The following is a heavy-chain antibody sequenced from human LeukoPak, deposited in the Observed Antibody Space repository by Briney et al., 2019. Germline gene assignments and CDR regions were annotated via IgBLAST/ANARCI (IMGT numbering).Heavy chain of an antibody. CDR3: ARDLMEADTYYYDSSGYYYVNFDY. J-gene: IGHJ4*02. D-gene: IGHD3-22*01. Sequence: GASVKVSCKVSGYTLTELSMHWVRQAPGKGLEWMGGFDPEDGETIYAQKFQGRVTMTEDTSTDTAYMELSSLRSEDTAVYYCARDLMEADTYYYDSSGYYYVNFDYWGQGTLVTVSS. CDR1: GYTLTELS. V-gene: IGHV1-24*01. CDR2: FDPEDGET.